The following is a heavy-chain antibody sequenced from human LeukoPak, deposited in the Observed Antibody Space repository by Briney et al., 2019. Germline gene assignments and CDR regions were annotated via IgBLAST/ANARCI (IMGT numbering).Heavy chain of an antibody. CDR2: ISSSTTYI. CDR1: GFTFSSYS. V-gene: IGHV3-21*01. CDR3: ARDFSSGSYYGDYYFDY. Sequence: GGSLRLSCAASGFTFSSYSMNWVRQAPGKGLEWVSSISSSTTYIYYADSVKGRFTISRDNSKNSLYLQMNSLRAEDTAVYYCARDFSSGSYYGDYYFDYWGQGTLVTVSS. D-gene: IGHD1-26*01. J-gene: IGHJ4*02.